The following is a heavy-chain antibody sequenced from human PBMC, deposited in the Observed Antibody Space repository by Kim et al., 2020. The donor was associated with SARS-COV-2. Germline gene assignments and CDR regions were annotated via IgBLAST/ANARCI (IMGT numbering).Heavy chain of an antibody. D-gene: IGHD3-3*01. V-gene: IGHV3-23*01. Sequence: DSVKGRFTISRDNSKNTLYLQRNSLRAEDTAVYYCAKAPQVRFLEWLSDYWGQGTLVTVSS. CDR3: AKAPQVRFLEWLSDY. J-gene: IGHJ4*02.